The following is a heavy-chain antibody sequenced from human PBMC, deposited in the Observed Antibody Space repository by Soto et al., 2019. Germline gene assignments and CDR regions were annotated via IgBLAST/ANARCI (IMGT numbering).Heavy chain of an antibody. Sequence: GGSLRLSCAASGFTFSSYAMHWVRQAPGKGLEYVSAISSNGGSTYYANSVKGRFTISRDNSKNTLYLQMGSLRAEDMAVYYCAREGMVRGVTAYYFDYWGQGTLVTVSS. CDR1: GFTFSSYA. CDR3: AREGMVRGVTAYYFDY. CDR2: ISSNGGST. D-gene: IGHD3-10*01. V-gene: IGHV3-64*01. J-gene: IGHJ4*02.